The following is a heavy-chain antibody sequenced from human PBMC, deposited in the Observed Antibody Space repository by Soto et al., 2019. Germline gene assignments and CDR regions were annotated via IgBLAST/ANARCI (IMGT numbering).Heavy chain of an antibody. Sequence: ASVKVSCKVSGYTLTELSMHWVRQAPGKGLEWMGGFDPEDGETIYAQKFQGRVTMTEGTSTDTAYMELSSLRSEDTAVYYCATAGKIAAAGRVWDNWFDPWGQGTLVTVSS. J-gene: IGHJ5*02. V-gene: IGHV1-24*01. CDR2: FDPEDGET. D-gene: IGHD6-13*01. CDR3: ATAGKIAAAGRVWDNWFDP. CDR1: GYTLTELS.